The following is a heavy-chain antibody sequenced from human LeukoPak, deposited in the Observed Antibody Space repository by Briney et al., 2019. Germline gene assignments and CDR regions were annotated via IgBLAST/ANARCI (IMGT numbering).Heavy chain of an antibody. CDR1: GGTFSSYA. D-gene: IGHD2-2*01. CDR3: ARGPSTLGYCSSTSCYAFDP. V-gene: IGHV1-69*13. J-gene: IGHJ5*02. CDR2: IIPIFGTA. Sequence: SVKVSCKASGGTFSSYAISWVRQAPGQGLEWMGGIIPIFGTANYAQKFQGRVTITADESTSTAYMELSSLRSEDTAVYYCARGPSTLGYCSSTSCYAFDPWGQGTLVTVSS.